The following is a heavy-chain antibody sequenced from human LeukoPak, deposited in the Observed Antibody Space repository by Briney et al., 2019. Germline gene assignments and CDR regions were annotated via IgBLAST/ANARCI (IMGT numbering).Heavy chain of an antibody. CDR2: IIENGGET. CDR3: ARRGKDAYYYTMDV. Sequence: PGGSLRLSCAASGFTFNKFAMSWVRQAPGKGLEWVSGIIENGGETYYADSVRGRFTISRDNSKNTLYLQMNSLRAEDTAVYYCARRGKDAYYYTMDVWGQGTTVTVSS. CDR1: GFTFNKFA. D-gene: IGHD3-10*01. V-gene: IGHV3-23*01. J-gene: IGHJ6*02.